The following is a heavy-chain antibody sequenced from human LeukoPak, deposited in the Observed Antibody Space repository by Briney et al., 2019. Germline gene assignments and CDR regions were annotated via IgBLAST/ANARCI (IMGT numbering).Heavy chain of an antibody. D-gene: IGHD1-1*01. J-gene: IGHJ4*02. CDR2: ISSSSSYI. CDR3: ARVAGNSYFDF. V-gene: IGHV3-21*04. Sequence: PGGSLRLSCAASGFTFSSYSMNWVRQAPGKGLEWVSSISSSSSYIYYADSVQGRFTISRDNAKDSLYLLMNSLRAEDTAVYYCARVAGNSYFDFWGLGTLVTVSS. CDR1: GFTFSSYS.